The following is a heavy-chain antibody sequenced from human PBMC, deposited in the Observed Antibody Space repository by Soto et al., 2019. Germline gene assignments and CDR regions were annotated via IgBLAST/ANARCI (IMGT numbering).Heavy chain of an antibody. Sequence: EVQLVESGGGLVQPGGSLRLSCAASGFTLSNYWMAWVRQAPGKGLEWVANINQDGSEKHYVDSAKGRFTISRDNARSSLYLQMNSLSAEDTAVFYCARTNLRETRGYRHFDLWGRGTLVAVSS. J-gene: IGHJ2*01. V-gene: IGHV3-7*05. CDR1: GFTLSNYW. D-gene: IGHD3-22*01. CDR3: ARTNLRETRGYRHFDL. CDR2: INQDGSEK.